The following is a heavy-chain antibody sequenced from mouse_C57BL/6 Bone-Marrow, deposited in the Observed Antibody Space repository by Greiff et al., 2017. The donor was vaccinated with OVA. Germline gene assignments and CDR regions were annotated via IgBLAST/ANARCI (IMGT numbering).Heavy chain of an antibody. CDR3: ARDYGNYECYAMDY. J-gene: IGHJ4*01. V-gene: IGHV5-4*01. Sequence: EVKLVESGGGLVKPGGSLKLSCAASGFTFSSYAMSWVRQTPEKRLEWVATISDGGSYTYYPDNVKGRFTISRDNAKNNLYLQMSHLKSEDTAMYYCARDYGNYECYAMDYWGQGTSVTVSS. D-gene: IGHD2-1*01. CDR1: GFTFSSYA. CDR2: ISDGGSYT.